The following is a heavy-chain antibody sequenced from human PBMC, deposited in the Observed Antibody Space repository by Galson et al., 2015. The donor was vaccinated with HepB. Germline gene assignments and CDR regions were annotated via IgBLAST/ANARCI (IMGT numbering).Heavy chain of an antibody. CDR3: ATWGRAASYTFDY. V-gene: IGHV1-24*01. D-gene: IGHD3-16*01. J-gene: IGHJ4*02. CDR1: GYTLTELS. CDR2: FDPEDGET. Sequence: SVKVSCKVSGYTLTELSMHWVRQAPGKGLEWMGGFDPEDGETIYAQKFQGRVTMTEDTSTDTACMELSSLRSEDTAVYYCATWGRAASYTFDYWGQGTLVTVSS.